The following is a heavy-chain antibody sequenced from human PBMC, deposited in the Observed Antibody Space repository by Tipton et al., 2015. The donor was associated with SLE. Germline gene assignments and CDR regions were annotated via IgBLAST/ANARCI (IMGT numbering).Heavy chain of an antibody. V-gene: IGHV4-34*01. CDR2: ITPSGST. Sequence: LRLSCAVYGGSFNGYYWSWIRQPPGKGLEWIGEITPSGSTNYNPSLKSRVTISVDTSKNQFSLELSSVTAADTAVYYCARVPWYDILTGYYGWFDPWGQGTLVTVSS. CDR1: GGSFNGYY. J-gene: IGHJ5*02. CDR3: ARVPWYDILTGYYGWFDP. D-gene: IGHD3-9*01.